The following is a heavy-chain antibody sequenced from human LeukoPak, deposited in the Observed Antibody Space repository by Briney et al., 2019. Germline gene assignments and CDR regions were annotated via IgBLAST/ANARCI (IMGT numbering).Heavy chain of an antibody. CDR1: GYTFTGYY. D-gene: IGHD6-19*01. Sequence: ASVKVSCKASGYTFTGYYMHWVRQAPGQGLEWMGWINPNSGGTNYAQKFQGRVTMTRDTSISTAYTELSRLRSDDTAVYYCARAVAGTGGLDYWGQGTLVTVSS. CDR3: ARAVAGTGGLDY. J-gene: IGHJ4*02. CDR2: INPNSGGT. V-gene: IGHV1-2*02.